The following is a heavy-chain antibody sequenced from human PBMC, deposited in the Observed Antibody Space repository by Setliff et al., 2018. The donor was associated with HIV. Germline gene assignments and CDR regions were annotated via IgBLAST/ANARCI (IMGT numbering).Heavy chain of an antibody. V-gene: IGHV4-4*02. CDR3: ARAGSSGDHYYYYYMDV. D-gene: IGHD6-25*01. CDR2: IYHSGRT. Sequence: PSETLSLTCAVSGGSISSSNWWSWVRQPPGKGLEWIGKIYHSGRTYYNPSLKSRVTISVDKSKNQFSLKLSSVTAADTAVYYCARAGSSGDHYYYYYMDVWGEGTTVTVSS. CDR1: GGSISSSNW. J-gene: IGHJ6*03.